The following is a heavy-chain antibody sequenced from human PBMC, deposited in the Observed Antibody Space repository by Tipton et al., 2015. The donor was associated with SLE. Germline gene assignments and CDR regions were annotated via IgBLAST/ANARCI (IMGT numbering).Heavy chain of an antibody. CDR1: GASISSGVYF. D-gene: IGHD3-3*01. CDR2: IYYSGTA. J-gene: IGHJ4*02. CDR3: ARAPLFGVVTVRGPFDY. Sequence: TLSLTCTVSGASISSGVYFWTWIRQHPGKGLEWIGYIYYSGTAYYNPSLKSRLTISIDTSKNQFSLNLSSVTAADTAVYYCARAPLFGVVTVRGPFDYWGQGTLVTVSS. V-gene: IGHV4-31*03.